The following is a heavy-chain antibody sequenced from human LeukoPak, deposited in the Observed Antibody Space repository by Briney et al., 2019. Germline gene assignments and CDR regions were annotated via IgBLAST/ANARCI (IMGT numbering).Heavy chain of an antibody. CDR1: GGSISSYC. Sequence: SETLSLTCTVSGGSISSYCWSWIRQPPGKGLEWIRYIYYSGSTNYNPSLKSRVTISVDTSKNQFSLKLSSVTAADTAVYYCARGASGYCSSTSCLDFDYWGQGTLVTVSS. CDR3: ARGASGYCSSTSCLDFDY. V-gene: IGHV4-59*01. D-gene: IGHD2-2*01. J-gene: IGHJ4*02. CDR2: IYYSGST.